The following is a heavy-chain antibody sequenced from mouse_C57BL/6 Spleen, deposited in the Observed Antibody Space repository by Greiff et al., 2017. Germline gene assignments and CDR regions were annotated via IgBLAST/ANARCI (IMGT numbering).Heavy chain of an antibody. CDR3: ARGGRLRQDYYFDY. CDR1: GYTFTSYW. D-gene: IGHD3-2*02. Sequence: VQLQQPGAELVKPGASVKMSCKASGYTFTSYWITWVKQRPGQGLEWIGDIYPGSGSTNYNEKIKNKATLTVDTSSSTAYMQLSRLTSEDSAVYYCARGGRLRQDYYFDYWGTGTTLTVSS. CDR2: IYPGSGST. V-gene: IGHV1-55*01. J-gene: IGHJ2*01.